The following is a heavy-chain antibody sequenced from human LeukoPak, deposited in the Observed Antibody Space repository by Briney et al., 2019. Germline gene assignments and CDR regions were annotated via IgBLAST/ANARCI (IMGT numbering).Heavy chain of an antibody. CDR3: ARGPYCDGTSCQSFFDY. V-gene: IGHV3-7*01. Sequence: PGGSLRPSCTASGFSFNTYWITWVRQAPGKGLEWVANIREDGSEKYYVDSVKGRFTISRDNPKNSVSLQMNSLRAEDTAVYYCARGPYCDGTSCQSFFDYWGQGALVTVSS. CDR2: IREDGSEK. D-gene: IGHD2-2*01. J-gene: IGHJ4*02. CDR1: GFSFNTYW.